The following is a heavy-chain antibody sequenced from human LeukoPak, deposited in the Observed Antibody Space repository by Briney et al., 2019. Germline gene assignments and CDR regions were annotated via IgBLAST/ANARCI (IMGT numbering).Heavy chain of an antibody. CDR1: GGSFSGYY. D-gene: IGHD5-18*01. V-gene: IGHV4-34*01. CDR3: ARQFDTRRGDSYDPAHFDH. J-gene: IGHJ4*02. Sequence: PSETLSLTCAVYGGSFSGYYWSWICQPPGKGLERIGEINHSGSTNYNPSFKSRVTISVDTSKNQFSLKLSSVTAADTAIYYCARQFDTRRGDSYDPAHFDHWGQGTLVTVSS. CDR2: INHSGST.